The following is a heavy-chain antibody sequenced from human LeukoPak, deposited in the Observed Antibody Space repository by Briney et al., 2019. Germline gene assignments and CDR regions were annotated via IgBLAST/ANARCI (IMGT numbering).Heavy chain of an antibody. V-gene: IGHV3-7*01. Sequence: WVANIKQDGSEKYNVDSVKGRFTISRDNAKRSLYLQMNSLRAEDTAVYYCARGAFLMDVWGKGTTVTVSS. J-gene: IGHJ6*03. CDR2: IKQDGSEK. CDR3: ARGAFLMDV. D-gene: IGHD2/OR15-2a*01.